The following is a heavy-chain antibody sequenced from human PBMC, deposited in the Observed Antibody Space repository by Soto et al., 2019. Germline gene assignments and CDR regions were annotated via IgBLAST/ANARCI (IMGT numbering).Heavy chain of an antibody. J-gene: IGHJ4*02. CDR3: AADEKGIPFDY. CDR2: IDSGGRT. CDR1: GFTVSSNH. V-gene: IGHV3-53*02. Sequence: EVQLVETGGDLIQPGGSLRLSCAVSGFTVSSNHMSWVRQAPGKGLEWVSIIDSGGRTYYADSVKGRFTISRDTSKSTLFLQMNSLRVEDSAVYYCAADEKGIPFDYWGQGTLVTVSS.